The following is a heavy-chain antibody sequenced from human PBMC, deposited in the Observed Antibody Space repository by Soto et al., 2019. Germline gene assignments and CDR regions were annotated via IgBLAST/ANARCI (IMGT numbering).Heavy chain of an antibody. V-gene: IGHV1-8*01. D-gene: IGHD3-10*01. Sequence: GASVKVSCKASGYSFPSLHFTWVGQAPGQGLEWIGWMNPHSCDIEFAQRFQGRVIMTRNTSINTAYMELRSLRSQDMAVYYCARGSPGPVDHWGQGTQVTVSS. CDR2: MNPHSCDI. J-gene: IGHJ4*02. CDR1: GYSFPSLH. CDR3: ARGSPGPVDH.